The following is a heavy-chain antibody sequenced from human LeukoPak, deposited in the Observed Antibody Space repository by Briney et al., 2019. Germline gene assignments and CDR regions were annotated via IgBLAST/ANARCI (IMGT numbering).Heavy chain of an antibody. J-gene: IGHJ4*02. CDR2: IYYSGYT. D-gene: IGHD3-10*01. CDR3: AKHYMGSSYNRGLDY. V-gene: IGHV4-39*01. CDR1: GGSISSSSYY. Sequence: SETLSLTCTVSGGSISSSSYYWGWIRQPPGKGLEWNGSIYYSGYTYYNPSLESRVTISVDTSKNQFSLKLSSVTAADTAIYYCAKHYMGSSYNRGLDYWGQGTLVTVSS.